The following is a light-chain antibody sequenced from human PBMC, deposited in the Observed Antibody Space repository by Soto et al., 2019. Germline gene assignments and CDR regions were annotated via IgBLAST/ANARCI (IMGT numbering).Light chain of an antibody. CDR3: QQYNNLPRT. CDR2: GAS. J-gene: IGKJ1*01. Sequence: EIVMTQSPATLSVSPGERATLSCRASQSVSSNLAWYQQKPGQAPRLLIYGASTRATGIPARFSGSGSGTEFTLTISSLHSEDFAVYYCQQYNNLPRTFGKGTKVEIK. CDR1: QSVSSN. V-gene: IGKV3-15*01.